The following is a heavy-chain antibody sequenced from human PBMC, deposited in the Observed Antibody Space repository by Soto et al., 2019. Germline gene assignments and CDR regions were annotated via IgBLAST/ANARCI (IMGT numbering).Heavy chain of an antibody. CDR3: ASGAPSRY. CDR1: GGSFSNYY. J-gene: IGHJ4*02. V-gene: IGHV4-4*08. CDR2: IYNSGTT. Sequence: QMRLQESGPGLVKASETLSLTCSVSGGSFSNYYWGWIRQAPGKGLEWIGSIYNSGTTNYNPSLTSRVIISIESSKSQFSLRLNSVTVADSAVYYCASGAPSRYWGQGVLVTVSS. D-gene: IGHD4-17*01.